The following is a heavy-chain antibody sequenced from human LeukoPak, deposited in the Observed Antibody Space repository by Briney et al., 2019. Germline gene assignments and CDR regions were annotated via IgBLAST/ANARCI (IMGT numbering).Heavy chain of an antibody. V-gene: IGHV3-23*01. Sequence: PGGSLRLSCAASGFTFSSYAMSWVRQAPGKGLEWVSAISGSGGSTYYADSVKGRFTISRDNSKNTLYLQMNSLRAEDTAVYYCANTGNIVVVPAARFDYWGQGTLVTVSS. D-gene: IGHD2-2*01. CDR3: ANTGNIVVVPAARFDY. CDR2: ISGSGGST. J-gene: IGHJ4*02. CDR1: GFTFSSYA.